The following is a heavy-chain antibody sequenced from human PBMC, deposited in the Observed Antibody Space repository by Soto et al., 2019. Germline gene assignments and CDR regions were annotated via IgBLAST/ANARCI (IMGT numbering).Heavy chain of an antibody. Sequence: EVQLLESGGGLVQPGGSLRLSCAASGFKFDSYAMSWVRQAPGKGLEWVSGISGSGGNTYYADSVKGRLTISRDNPKNTLYLQLNSLRAEDRVLYYCARAGATVTAGYWGQGTRVTVSS. CDR3: ARAGATVTAGY. D-gene: IGHD4-17*01. J-gene: IGHJ4*02. CDR2: ISGSGGNT. V-gene: IGHV3-23*01. CDR1: GFKFDSYA.